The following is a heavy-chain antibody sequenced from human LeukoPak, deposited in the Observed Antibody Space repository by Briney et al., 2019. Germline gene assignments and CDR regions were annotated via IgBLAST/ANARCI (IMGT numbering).Heavy chain of an antibody. V-gene: IGHV1-2*02. Sequence: ASVKVSCKASGYTFTGYYMHWVRQAPGQGLEWMGWINPNSGGTNYAQKFQGRVTMTRDTSISTAYMELSRLRSDDTAVYYCARDCSSTSFPGWFDPRGQGTLVTVSS. CDR1: GYTFTGYY. CDR3: ARDCSSTSFPGWFDP. D-gene: IGHD2-2*01. CDR2: INPNSGGT. J-gene: IGHJ5*02.